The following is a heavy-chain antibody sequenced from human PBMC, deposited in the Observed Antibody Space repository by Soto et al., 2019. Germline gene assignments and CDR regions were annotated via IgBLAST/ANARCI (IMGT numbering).Heavy chain of an antibody. CDR3: ARDHRWGYEYGDYGDS. V-gene: IGHV3-20*04. CDR2: INRHGDST. J-gene: IGHJ4*02. Sequence: EVYLVESGGGVVRPGGSLRLSCAASGFGFDEYGMSWVRQGPGKGLEWVSGINRHGDSTGYADSVKGRFTISRDNGNNSLYLEMNGLRAEDTAFYYCARDHRWGYEYGDYGDSWGQGNLVTVSS. D-gene: IGHD4-17*01. CDR1: GFGFDEYG.